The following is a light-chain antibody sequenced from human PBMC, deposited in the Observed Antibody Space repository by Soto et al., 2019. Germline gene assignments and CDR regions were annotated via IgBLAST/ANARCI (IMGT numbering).Light chain of an antibody. CDR1: QSVSSN. CDR2: GAS. V-gene: IGKV3-15*01. J-gene: IGKJ1*01. CDR3: QQYNNWPLT. Sequence: EIVMTQSPATLSVSPGERATLSCRASQSVSSNLAWYQQKPGQAPRLLIYGASTRAIGIPARFSGSGSGTKFTLTISSLQSEDFAVYYCQQYNNWPLTFGQGTGWIS.